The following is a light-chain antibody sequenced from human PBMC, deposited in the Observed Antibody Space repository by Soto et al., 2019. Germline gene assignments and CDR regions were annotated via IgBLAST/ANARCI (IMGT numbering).Light chain of an antibody. V-gene: IGKV3-11*01. J-gene: IGKJ1*01. CDR1: QSVSSN. CDR3: QQRSSWPRT. CDR2: DAS. Sequence: EIVLTQSPATLSLSPGERATLSCRASQSVSSNLAWYQQKGGQAPRLLIYDASNRATGITARFSGSGSGTDFTLTISSLETEDFAVYYCQQRSSWPRTFGQGTRVEVK.